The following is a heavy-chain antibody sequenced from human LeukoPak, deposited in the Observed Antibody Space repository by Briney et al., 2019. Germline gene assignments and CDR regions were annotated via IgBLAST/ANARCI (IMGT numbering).Heavy chain of an antibody. CDR2: IKQDGSEK. CDR1: GFTFSSYW. CDR3: ARDSGVPAAISATPFDY. V-gene: IGHV3-7*01. D-gene: IGHD2-2*02. J-gene: IGHJ4*02. Sequence: GGSLRLSCAASGFTFSSYWMSWVRQAPGKGLEWVANIKQDGSEKYYVDSVKGRFTISRDNAKNSLYLQMNSLRDEDTAVYYCARDSGVPAAISATPFDYWGQGTLVTVSS.